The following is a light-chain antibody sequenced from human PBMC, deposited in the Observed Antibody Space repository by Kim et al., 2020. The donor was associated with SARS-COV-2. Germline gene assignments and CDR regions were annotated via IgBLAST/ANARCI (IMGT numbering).Light chain of an antibody. V-gene: IGKV1-27*01. CDR1: QGISNF. J-gene: IGKJ3*01. CDR3: QKYNRAPFT. CDR2: GAS. Sequence: DIQMTQSPSSLSASVGDRVTITCRASQGISNFLAWYHQKPGKVPKLLIYGASTLQSGVPSRVSGSGSGTDFTLTISSLLPEDVGTYYCQKYNRAPFTFGPGTKVDIK.